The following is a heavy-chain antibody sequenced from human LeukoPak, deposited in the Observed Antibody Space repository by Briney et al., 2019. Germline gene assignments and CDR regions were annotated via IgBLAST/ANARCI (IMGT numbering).Heavy chain of an antibody. Sequence: ASVKASCKASGYTFTSYGISWVRQAPGQGLEWMGWISAYNGNTNYAQKLQGRVTMTTDTSTSTAYMELRSLRSDDTAVYYCARGDYDSSGYYSPFDYWGQGTLVTVSS. J-gene: IGHJ4*02. CDR2: ISAYNGNT. V-gene: IGHV1-18*01. D-gene: IGHD3-22*01. CDR1: GYTFTSYG. CDR3: ARGDYDSSGYYSPFDY.